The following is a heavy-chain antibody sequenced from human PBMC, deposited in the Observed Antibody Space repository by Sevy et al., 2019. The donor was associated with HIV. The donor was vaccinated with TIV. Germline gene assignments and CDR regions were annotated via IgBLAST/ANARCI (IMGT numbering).Heavy chain of an antibody. CDR3: AKDRVSGSYYAGDFDY. Sequence: GGSLRLSCAASGFTFNNYAMSWVRQAPGKGLEWVSVISYSGGSTYYADSVKCQFTISRDNSKNTLYLQMNSLRAEDTAVYYCAKDRVSGSYYAGDFDYWGQGTLVTVSS. J-gene: IGHJ4*02. D-gene: IGHD1-26*01. CDR1: GFTFNNYA. V-gene: IGHV3-23*01. CDR2: ISYSGGST.